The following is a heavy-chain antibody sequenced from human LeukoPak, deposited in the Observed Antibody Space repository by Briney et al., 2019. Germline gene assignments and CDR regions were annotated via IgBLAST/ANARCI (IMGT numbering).Heavy chain of an antibody. CDR3: ARLPPSRFSSSSGVYYYYYYYMDV. D-gene: IGHD6-6*01. Sequence: GGSLRLSCAASGFRFSNYAMNWVRQAPGKGLEWVSVNIGSSGSTFYADSVKGRFTISRDNSKNTLYLQMNSLRDEDTAVYYCARLPPSRFSSSSGVYYYYYYYMDVWGKGTTVTVSS. V-gene: IGHV3-23*01. CDR1: GFRFSNYA. CDR2: NIGSSGST. J-gene: IGHJ6*03.